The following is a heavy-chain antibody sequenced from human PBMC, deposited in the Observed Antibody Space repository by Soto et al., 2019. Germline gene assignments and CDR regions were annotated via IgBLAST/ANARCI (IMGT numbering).Heavy chain of an antibody. CDR3: ARVSGNYHLDY. CDR1: GFTFSDHY. CDR2: TRKKVNGYTT. J-gene: IGHJ4*02. D-gene: IGHD1-26*01. V-gene: IGHV3-72*01. Sequence: GGSLRLSCTASGFTFSDHYMDWVRQAPGKGLEWVARTRKKVNGYTTEYAASVKGRFTISRDDSKNSVFLQMNSLTSEDTAVYYCARVSGNYHLDYWGQGTLVTVSS.